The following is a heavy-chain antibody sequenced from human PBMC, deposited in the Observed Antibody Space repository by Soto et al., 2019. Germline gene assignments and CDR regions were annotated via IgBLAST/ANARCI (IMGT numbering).Heavy chain of an antibody. D-gene: IGHD2-21*02. CDR2: IHPSGGGA. J-gene: IGHJ4*02. CDR3: ARGGHITVVTASFDY. CDR1: GDTFTTYY. V-gene: IGHV1-46*03. Sequence: QVQLVQSGAEVKKPGASVRVSCKASGDTFTTYYLHWGRQAPGQGLEWMGMIHPSGGGATYAQKFLGRITLTRDTSTSTVFMELRSLRSDDTAVYYCARGGHITVVTASFDYWGQGTLVTVSS.